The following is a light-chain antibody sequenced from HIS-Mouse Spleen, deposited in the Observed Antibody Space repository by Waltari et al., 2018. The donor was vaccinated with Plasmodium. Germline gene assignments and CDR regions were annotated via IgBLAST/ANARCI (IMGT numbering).Light chain of an antibody. CDR2: GAA. J-gene: IGKJ3*01. CDR3: QQYNNWSFT. Sequence: EIVMTQSPATLSVSAGERATVSCRASQSVSSNLAWYQQKPCQAPRLLIYGAATRATGIPAMFSGSGSGTEFTLTISSLQSEDFAVYYCQQYNNWSFTFGPGTKVDIK. CDR1: QSVSSN. V-gene: IGKV3-15*01.